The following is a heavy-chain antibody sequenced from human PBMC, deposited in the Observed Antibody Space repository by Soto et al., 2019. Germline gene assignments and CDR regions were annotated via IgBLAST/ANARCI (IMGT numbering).Heavy chain of an antibody. D-gene: IGHD2-2*01. J-gene: IGHJ5*02. V-gene: IGHV4-31*03. CDR2: IYYSGST. CDR3: ARVPSPRDRFDP. CDR1: GGSISSGGYY. Sequence: SETLSLTCTVSGGSISSGGYYWSWIRQHPGKGLEWIGYIYYSGSTYYNPSLKSRVTISVDTSKNQFSLKLSSVTAADTAVYYCARVPSPRDRFDPWGQGTLVTVSS.